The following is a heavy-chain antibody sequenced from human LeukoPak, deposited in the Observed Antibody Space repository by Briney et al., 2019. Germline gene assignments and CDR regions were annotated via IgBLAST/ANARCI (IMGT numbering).Heavy chain of an antibody. Sequence: SETLSLTCTVSGGSISPYYWSWIRQPPGKGLEWIGYIYYSGSTYYNPSLKSRVTISVDTSKNQFSLKLSSVTAADTAVYYCARDRPSSGWYGDVDYWGQGTLVTVSS. CDR3: ARDRPSSGWYGDVDY. V-gene: IGHV4-59*12. J-gene: IGHJ4*02. CDR2: IYYSGST. D-gene: IGHD6-19*01. CDR1: GGSISPYY.